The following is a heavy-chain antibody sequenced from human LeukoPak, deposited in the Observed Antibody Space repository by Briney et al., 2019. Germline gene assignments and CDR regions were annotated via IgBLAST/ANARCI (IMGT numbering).Heavy chain of an antibody. CDR2: IYYSGST. Sequence: SETLSLTCTVSGGSISSYYWSWIRQPPGKGLEWIGYIYYSGSTNYNPSLKSRVTISVDTSKNQFSLKLSSVTAADTAVYYCARGYYYDSSGYYSALDIWGQGTMVTVSS. CDR3: ARGYYYDSSGYYSALDI. CDR1: GGSISSYY. D-gene: IGHD3-22*01. J-gene: IGHJ3*02. V-gene: IGHV4-59*01.